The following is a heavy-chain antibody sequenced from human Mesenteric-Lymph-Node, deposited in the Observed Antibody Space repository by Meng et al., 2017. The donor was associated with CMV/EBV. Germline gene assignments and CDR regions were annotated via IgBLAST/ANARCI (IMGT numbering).Heavy chain of an antibody. V-gene: IGHV4-59*01. CDR2: VHYSGSP. D-gene: IGHD3-22*01. CDR3: VRDRHSYDDNSYFRYFDY. J-gene: IGHJ4*02. CDR1: SGSINSDY. Sequence: SETLSLTCTVSSGSINSDYWSWIRQPPGKGLEWIGFVHYSGSPTYNPSLRSRVTISVDTSKNQFSLKLSSVTAADTAVYYCVRDRHSYDDNSYFRYFDYWGQGMLVTVSS.